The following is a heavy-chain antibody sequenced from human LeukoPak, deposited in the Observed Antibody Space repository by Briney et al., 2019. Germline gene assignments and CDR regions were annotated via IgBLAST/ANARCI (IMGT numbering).Heavy chain of an antibody. J-gene: IGHJ6*04. D-gene: IGHD3-10*02. Sequence: GGSLRLSCAASGFSFSSFSMNWVRQAPGKGLEWVSYISGGSSFTYYVDSVKGRFTISRDNAKNSLYLQMNSLRAEDTAVYYCAELGITMIGGVWGKGTTVTISS. CDR2: ISGGSSFT. V-gene: IGHV3-21*01. CDR1: GFSFSSFS. CDR3: AELGITMIGGV.